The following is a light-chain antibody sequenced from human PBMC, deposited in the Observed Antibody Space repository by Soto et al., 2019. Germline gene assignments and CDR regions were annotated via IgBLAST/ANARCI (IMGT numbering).Light chain of an antibody. CDR3: QHYNSYSEA. CDR2: KAS. V-gene: IGKV1-5*03. J-gene: IGKJ1*01. Sequence: DIQMTHSPSTLSGSVGDRVTITCRASQTISSWLAWYQQKPGKAPKLLIYKASTLKSGVPSRFSGGGSGTAFTLTISSLQPDDFATYYCQHYNSYSEAFGQGTKVDI. CDR1: QTISSW.